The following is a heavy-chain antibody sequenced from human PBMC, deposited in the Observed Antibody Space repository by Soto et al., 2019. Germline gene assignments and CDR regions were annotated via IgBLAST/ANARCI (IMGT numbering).Heavy chain of an antibody. D-gene: IGHD2-21*02. CDR3: ARLLAYCGGDCHSFAFDI. CDR1: GFTFSDHF. Sequence: VPLVESGGGLVQPGGSLRLSCAASGFTFSDHFMEWVRQAPGKGLEWVGRIRNKARSYTTDYAASVRGRFTISRDDSKNSLYLQMNSLKAEDTAVYYCARLLAYCGGDCHSFAFDIWGQGTLVTVSS. CDR2: IRNKARSYTT. V-gene: IGHV3-72*01. J-gene: IGHJ3*02.